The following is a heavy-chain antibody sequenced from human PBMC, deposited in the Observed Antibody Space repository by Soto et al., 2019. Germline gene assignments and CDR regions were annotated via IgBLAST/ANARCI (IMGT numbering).Heavy chain of an antibody. V-gene: IGHV3-53*01. CDR2: IYSCGST. CDR3: ARDRLRYFDWSSYYYYGMDV. CDR1: GFTVSSNY. J-gene: IGHJ6*02. D-gene: IGHD3-9*01. Sequence: EVQLVESGGGLIQPGGSLRLSCAASGFTVSSNYMSWVRQAPGKGLEWVSVIYSCGSTYYADSVKGRFTLSRDNSKNTLYRQMNSLRAEDTAVYYCARDRLRYFDWSSYYYYGMDVWGQGTTVTVSS.